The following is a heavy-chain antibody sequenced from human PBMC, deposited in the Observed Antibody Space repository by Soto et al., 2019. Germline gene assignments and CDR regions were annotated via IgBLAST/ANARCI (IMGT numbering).Heavy chain of an antibody. D-gene: IGHD5-18*01. Sequence: QVPLVQSGAEVKKPGASVKVSCKASGYTFSNYGISWVRQGPGQGLEWMGWISGYNGNTYYEEKVQDRIKMTTDTSTSTTYLELRSLRSDDTAVYFCARDPGFGFGYSYAFAMDVWGQGTTVTVSS. CDR2: ISGYNGNT. CDR3: ARDPGFGFGYSYAFAMDV. J-gene: IGHJ6*02. CDR1: GYTFSNYG. V-gene: IGHV1-18*01.